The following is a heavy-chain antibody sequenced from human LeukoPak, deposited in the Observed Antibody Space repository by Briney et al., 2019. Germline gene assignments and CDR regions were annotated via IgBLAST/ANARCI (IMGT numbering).Heavy chain of an antibody. V-gene: IGHV3-30-3*01. CDR1: GFTFSSYA. CDR2: ISYDGSNK. Sequence: GGSLRLSCAASGFTFSSYAMHWVRQAPGKGLEWVAVISYDGSNKYYADSVKGRFTISRDNSKNTLYLQMNSLRAEDTAVYYCAKGGAGPAWFDPWGQGTLVTVSS. J-gene: IGHJ5*02. D-gene: IGHD6-13*01. CDR3: AKGGAGPAWFDP.